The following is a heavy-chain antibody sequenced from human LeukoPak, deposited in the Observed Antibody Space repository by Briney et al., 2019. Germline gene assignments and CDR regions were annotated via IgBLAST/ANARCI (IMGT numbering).Heavy chain of an antibody. CDR3: ARGAYSSGWAYFDH. CDR2: FEISGTI. D-gene: IGHD6-19*01. J-gene: IGHJ4*02. CDR1: GFTFSGYS. V-gene: IGHV3-48*04. Sequence: GGSLRLSCAASGFTFSGYSMNWVRQAPGKGLEWISCFEISGTIYYADSVKGRFTISRDNAKNSLYLHMDSLRAEDTAVYYCARGAYSSGWAYFDHWGQGTLVTVSS.